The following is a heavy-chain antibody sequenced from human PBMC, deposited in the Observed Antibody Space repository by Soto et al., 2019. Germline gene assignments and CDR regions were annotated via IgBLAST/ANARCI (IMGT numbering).Heavy chain of an antibody. D-gene: IGHD3-16*01. CDR1: GYTFTNYW. Sequence: ESLKISCKAIGYTFTNYWIVWFRQRPGKGLEWMGIIFPGDSDTRYNPSFEGQVTVSADESISTAYLQWNTLKASDTAMYYCVRPNFGALTHFDFWGQGTLVTVSS. V-gene: IGHV5-51*01. CDR2: IFPGDSDT. CDR3: VRPNFGALTHFDF. J-gene: IGHJ4*02.